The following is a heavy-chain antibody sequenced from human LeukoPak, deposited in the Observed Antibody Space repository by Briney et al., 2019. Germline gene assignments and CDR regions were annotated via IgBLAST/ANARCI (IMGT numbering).Heavy chain of an antibody. J-gene: IGHJ4*02. CDR3: ARDRYSSGDFDY. V-gene: IGHV1-18*01. CDR2: INAYNVNT. Sequence: ASVKVSCKPSGYTFSTYVISWVRQAPGQGLEWMGWINAYNVNTNYEQKLQRRVTMTTDTYTITTTLQLRSRRSDGTGVYYCARDRYSSGDFDYWGQGTRVTGS. CDR1: GYTFSTYV. D-gene: IGHD6-19*01.